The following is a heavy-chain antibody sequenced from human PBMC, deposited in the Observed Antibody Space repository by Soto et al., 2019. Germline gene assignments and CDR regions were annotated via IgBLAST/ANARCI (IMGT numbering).Heavy chain of an antibody. Sequence: PSVQGSCQSSGYTLRPYGIAWVRHAPVQVLEWMGWISTYNGNTNYAQNLQGRVTMTTDISTNTAYMELRSLRSDDTAVYYCARVVGGIPVAGSWNWFDPWGQGPLVTVSS. J-gene: IGHJ5*02. D-gene: IGHD6-19*01. CDR2: ISTYNGNT. CDR3: ARVVGGIPVAGSWNWFDP. V-gene: IGHV1-18*01. CDR1: GYTLRPYG.